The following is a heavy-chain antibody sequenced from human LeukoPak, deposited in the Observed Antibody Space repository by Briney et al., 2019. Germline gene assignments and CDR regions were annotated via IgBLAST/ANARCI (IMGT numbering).Heavy chain of an antibody. J-gene: IGHJ4*02. V-gene: IGHV3-74*01. CDR1: GFTFSSHW. Sequence: GGSLRLSCAVSGFTFSSHWMHWVRQAPGKGLVWVSRINDDGSTTSYADSVKGRFTISRDNAKNTLYLQMNSLRAEDTAVYYCARGGPRDGYNFQGQFDYWGQGTLVTVSS. D-gene: IGHD5-24*01. CDR3: ARGGPRDGYNFQGQFDY. CDR2: INDDGSTT.